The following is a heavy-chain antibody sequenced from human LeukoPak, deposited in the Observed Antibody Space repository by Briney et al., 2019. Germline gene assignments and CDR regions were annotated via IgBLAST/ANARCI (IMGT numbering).Heavy chain of an antibody. Sequence: GGSLRLSCTASGFTFSGYAMTWVRQGPGKGLEWVSIISGNGGSTYYADSVKGRFTISRDNSKNTLYLQMNSLRAEDTAIYYCAKDLQGSSWYSPDQWGQGTLVTVSS. V-gene: IGHV3-23*01. CDR3: AKDLQGSSWYSPDQ. CDR2: ISGNGGST. D-gene: IGHD6-13*01. J-gene: IGHJ4*02. CDR1: GFTFSGYA.